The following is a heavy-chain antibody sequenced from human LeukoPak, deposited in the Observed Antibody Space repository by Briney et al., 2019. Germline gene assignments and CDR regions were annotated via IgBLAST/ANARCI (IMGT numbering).Heavy chain of an antibody. CDR3: ARGRPHGNDY. D-gene: IGHD4-23*01. J-gene: IGHJ4*02. V-gene: IGHV3-74*01. Sequence: GGSLRLSCAASGFTFSSYWMNWVRQAPGKGLVWVSRIASDGSSTTYANSVKGRFSISRDNAKNTLYLQMNSLRVEDTAVYYCARGRPHGNDYWGQGTLVTVSS. CDR2: IASDGSST. CDR1: GFTFSSYW.